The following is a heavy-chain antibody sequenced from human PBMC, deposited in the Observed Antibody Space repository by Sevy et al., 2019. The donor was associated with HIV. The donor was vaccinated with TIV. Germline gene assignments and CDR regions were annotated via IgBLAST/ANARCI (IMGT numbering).Heavy chain of an antibody. CDR2: ISGSGGST. D-gene: IGHD6-13*01. J-gene: IGHJ4*02. V-gene: IGHV3-23*01. CDR1: GFTFSSYA. Sequence: GGSLRLSCAASGFTFSSYAMSWVRQAPGKGLEWVSAISGSGGSTYYADSVKGRFTISRDNSKNTRYLQMNSLRAEGTAVYDCAKGPYSSSWYVFDYWGQGTLVTVSS. CDR3: AKGPYSSSWYVFDY.